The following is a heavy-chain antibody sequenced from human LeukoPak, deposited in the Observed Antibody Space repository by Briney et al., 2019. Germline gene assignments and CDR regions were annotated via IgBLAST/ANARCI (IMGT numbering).Heavy chain of an antibody. CDR3: ARGSRNRDTMVRGVLLDY. D-gene: IGHD3-10*01. CDR1: VGTFSSYA. Sequence: ASVKVSCKASVGTFSSYAISWVRQAPGQGLEWMGGIIPIFGTANYAQKFQGRVTITADESTSTAYMELSSLRSEDTAVYYCARGSRNRDTMVRGVLLDYWGQGTLVTVSS. CDR2: IIPIFGTA. V-gene: IGHV1-69*13. J-gene: IGHJ4*02.